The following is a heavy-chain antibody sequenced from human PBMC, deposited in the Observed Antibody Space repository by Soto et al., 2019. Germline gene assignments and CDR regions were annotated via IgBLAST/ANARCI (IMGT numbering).Heavy chain of an antibody. V-gene: IGHV1-18*04. CDR3: AREPHKAAADPLDY. J-gene: IGHJ4*02. D-gene: IGHD6-13*01. CDR2: ISAYNGNT. Sequence: ASVKVSCKASGYTFTSYGISWVRQAPGQGLEWMGWISAYNGNTNYAQKLQGRVTMTTDTSTSTAYMELRSLRSDDTAVYYCAREPHKAAADPLDYWGQGTLVTVSS. CDR1: GYTFTSYG.